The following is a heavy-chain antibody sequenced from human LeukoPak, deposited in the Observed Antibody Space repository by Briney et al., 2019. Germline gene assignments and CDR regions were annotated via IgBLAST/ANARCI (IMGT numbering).Heavy chain of an antibody. D-gene: IGHD4-11*01. CDR3: VRDLNYVFDY. V-gene: IGHV3-48*01. CDR2: IISDSSNT. CDR1: GLTFSSFS. J-gene: IGHJ4*02. Sequence: GGSLRLSCAASGLTFSSFSMNWVRQAPGEGLEWVSNIISDSSNTWYADSVKGRFTVSRDNAKNSLYLELTSLTVEDMAVYYCVRDLNYVFDYWGQGTLVTVSS.